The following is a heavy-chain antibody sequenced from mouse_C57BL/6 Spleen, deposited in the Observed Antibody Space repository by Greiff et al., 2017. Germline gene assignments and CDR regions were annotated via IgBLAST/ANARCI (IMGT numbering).Heavy chain of an antibody. D-gene: IGHD1-1*01. CDR2: IDPSDSYT. V-gene: IGHV1-69*01. CDR1: GYTFTSYW. CDR3: ARGATVVDY. Sequence: QVQLQHPGAELVMPGASVKLSCKASGYTFTSYWMHWVKQRPGQGLEWIGEIDPSDSYTNYNQKFKGKSTLTVDKSSSTAYMQLSSLTSEDSAVYYGARGATVVDYWGQGTTLTVSS. J-gene: IGHJ2*01.